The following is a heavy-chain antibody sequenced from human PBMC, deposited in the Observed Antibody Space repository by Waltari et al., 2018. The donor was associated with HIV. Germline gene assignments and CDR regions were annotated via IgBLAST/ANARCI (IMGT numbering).Heavy chain of an antibody. CDR1: GFTFSGSA. Sequence: EVQLVESGGGLVQPGGSLKLSCAASGFTFSGSAMHWVRQASGKGLDGVGRNRSKANSYATAYAASVKGRFTISRDDSKNTAYLQMNSLKTEDTAVYYCTRHAPTLGGMDVWGQGTTVTVSS. CDR3: TRHAPTLGGMDV. CDR2: NRSKANSYAT. J-gene: IGHJ6*02. V-gene: IGHV3-73*01.